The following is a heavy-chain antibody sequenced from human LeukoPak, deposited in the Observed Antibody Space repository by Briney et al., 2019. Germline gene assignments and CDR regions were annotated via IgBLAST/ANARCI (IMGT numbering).Heavy chain of an antibody. D-gene: IGHD3-16*02. J-gene: IGHJ3*02. V-gene: IGHV1-69*05. Sequence: SVKVSCKASGGTFSSYAISWVRQAPGQGLEWMGRIIPIFGTANYAQKFQGRVTITTDEPTSTAYMELSSLRSEDTAVYYCALIPRYYDYVWGSYRSEYDAFDIWGQGTVVTVSS. CDR2: IIPIFGTA. CDR1: GGTFSSYA. CDR3: ALIPRYYDYVWGSYRSEYDAFDI.